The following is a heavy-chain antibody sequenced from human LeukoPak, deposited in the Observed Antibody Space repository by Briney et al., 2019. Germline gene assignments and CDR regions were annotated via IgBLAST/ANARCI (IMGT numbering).Heavy chain of an antibody. CDR1: GFTFSSYG. V-gene: IGHV3-30*03. CDR3: ARGGEVRLFDY. D-gene: IGHD3-10*01. Sequence: PGRSLRLSCAASGFTFSSYGMHWVRQAPGKGLEWVAVITYDGSNKYYADSVKGRFTISRDNSKNTLYLQMNSLRAEDTAVYYCARGGEVRLFDYWGQGTLVTVSS. J-gene: IGHJ4*02. CDR2: ITYDGSNK.